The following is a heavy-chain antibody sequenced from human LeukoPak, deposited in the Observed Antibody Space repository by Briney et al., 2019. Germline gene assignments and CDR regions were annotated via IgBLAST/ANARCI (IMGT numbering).Heavy chain of an antibody. CDR1: GFTFSSYW. V-gene: IGHV3-74*01. Sequence: PGGSLRLSCAASGFTFSSYWMHWVRQAPGKGLVWVSRINSDGSSTSYADSVKGRFTISRDNAKNTLYLQMNSLRAEDTAVYYCARAQIAAAVRYFQHWGQGTLVTVSS. CDR2: INSDGSST. D-gene: IGHD6-13*01. J-gene: IGHJ1*01. CDR3: ARAQIAAAVRYFQH.